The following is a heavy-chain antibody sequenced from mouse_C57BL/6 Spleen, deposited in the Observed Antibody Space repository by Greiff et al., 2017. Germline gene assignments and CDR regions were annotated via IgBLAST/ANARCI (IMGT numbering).Heavy chain of an antibody. Sequence: QVHVKQSGAELVRPGASVTLSCKASGYTFTDYEMHWVKQTPVHGLEWIGAIDPETGGTAYNQKFKGKAILTADKSSSTAYMELRSLTSEDSAVYYCTRFAGFHWYFDVWGTGTTVTVSS. V-gene: IGHV1-15*01. CDR2: IDPETGGT. CDR3: TRFAGFHWYFDV. CDR1: GYTFTDYE. J-gene: IGHJ1*03.